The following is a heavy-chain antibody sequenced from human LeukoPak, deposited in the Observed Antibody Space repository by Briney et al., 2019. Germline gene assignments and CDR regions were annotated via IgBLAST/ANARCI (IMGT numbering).Heavy chain of an antibody. CDR1: GGSISSGGYS. D-gene: IGHD3-9*01. Sequence: PSETLSLTCAVSGGSISSGGYSGRWIRHPPGKGLEWIGYIYHSGSTYYNPSLKSRVTISVDRSKNQFSLKLSSVTAADTAVYYGARAKYYDILTGRNDNWFDPWGQGTLVTVSS. CDR2: IYHSGST. V-gene: IGHV4-30-2*01. J-gene: IGHJ5*02. CDR3: ARAKYYDILTGRNDNWFDP.